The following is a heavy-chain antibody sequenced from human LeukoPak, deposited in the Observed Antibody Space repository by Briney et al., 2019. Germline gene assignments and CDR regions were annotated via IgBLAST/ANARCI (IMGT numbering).Heavy chain of an antibody. Sequence: SETLSLTCAVHGGSFSGYYWSWIRQPPGKGLEWIGEINHSGSTNYNPSLKSRVTISVDTSKNQFSLKLSSVTAADTAVYYCARGGLVGLTPWGQETRVTVSS. D-gene: IGHD2-21*01. J-gene: IGHJ5*02. CDR2: INHSGST. V-gene: IGHV4-34*01. CDR1: GGSFSGYY. CDR3: ARGGLVGLTP.